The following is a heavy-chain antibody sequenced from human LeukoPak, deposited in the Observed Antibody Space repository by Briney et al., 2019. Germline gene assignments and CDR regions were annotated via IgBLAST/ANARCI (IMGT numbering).Heavy chain of an antibody. J-gene: IGHJ6*02. Sequence: GGSLRLSCAASGFTFSSYGMHWVRQAPGKGLEWVAVIWYDGSNKYYADSVKGRFTISRDNSKNSLYLQMNSLRAEDTAVYYCAREITMVRGVIDYYGMDVWGQGTTVTVSS. D-gene: IGHD3-10*01. V-gene: IGHV3-33*01. CDR3: AREITMVRGVIDYYGMDV. CDR2: IWYDGSNK. CDR1: GFTFSSYG.